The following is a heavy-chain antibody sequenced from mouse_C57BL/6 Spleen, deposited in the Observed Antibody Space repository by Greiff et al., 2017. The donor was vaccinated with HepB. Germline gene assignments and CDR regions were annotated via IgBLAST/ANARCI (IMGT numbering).Heavy chain of an antibody. Sequence: VQLQQSGPELVKPGASVKIPCKASGYTFTDYNMDWVKQSHGKSLEWIGDINPNNGGTIYNQKFKGKATLTVDKSSSTAYMELRSLTSEDTAVYYCARSYDEGNAMDYWGQGTSVTVSS. CDR2: INPNNGGT. CDR1: GYTFTDYN. J-gene: IGHJ4*01. CDR3: ARSYDEGNAMDY. V-gene: IGHV1-18*01. D-gene: IGHD2-12*01.